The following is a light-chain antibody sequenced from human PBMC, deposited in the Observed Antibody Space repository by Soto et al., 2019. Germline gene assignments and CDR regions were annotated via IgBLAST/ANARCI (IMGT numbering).Light chain of an antibody. CDR2: FAS. Sequence: DIQMTQSPSSLSASVGDTVTLSCRASQSINSYLNWYQLQPGRAPKLLIYFASSLQGGVSSRFSGAGSETDFTLTITGLQPEDFASYFCLQTDSVPYTSGQGT. V-gene: IGKV1-39*01. J-gene: IGKJ2*01. CDR3: LQTDSVPYT. CDR1: QSINSY.